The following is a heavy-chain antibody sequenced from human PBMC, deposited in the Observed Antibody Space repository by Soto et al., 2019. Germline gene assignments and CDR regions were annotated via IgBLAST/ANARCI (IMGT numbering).Heavy chain of an antibody. CDR1: GGSLSRGDYC. CDR2: IYYSGST. V-gene: IGHV4-30-4*01. CDR3: ARGLYCYSSGSYYNDPYYYGMVV. Sequence: SSVTLSLTCTVSGGSLSRGDYCWCWIRQPPGKGLEWLGYIYYSGSTHYNPSLKSRVPMSVDTSKNQFSLWLSSVAAADTAVYSCARGLYCYSSGSYYNDPYYYGMVVWGQGFTVTFS. J-gene: IGHJ6*02. D-gene: IGHD3-10*01.